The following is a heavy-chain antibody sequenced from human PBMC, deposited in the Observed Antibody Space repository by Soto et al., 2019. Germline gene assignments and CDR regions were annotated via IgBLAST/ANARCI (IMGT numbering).Heavy chain of an antibody. J-gene: IGHJ4*02. D-gene: IGHD2-2*01. CDR1: GASIIRGGSY. V-gene: IGHV4-31*03. Sequence: SETLSLTCTVSGASIIRGGSYWSWIRQHPGKGLEWIGYFYYSGSTFYNPSLKSRVAISVDTSQNQFTLKVSSVTAADTAVYFWARDSHPYHCTEPSCDNIGGRGTLVTVSS. CDR2: FYYSGST. CDR3: ARDSHPYHCTEPSCDNI.